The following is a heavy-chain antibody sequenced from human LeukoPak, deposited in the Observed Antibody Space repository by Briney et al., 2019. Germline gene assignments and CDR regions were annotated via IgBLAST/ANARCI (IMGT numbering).Heavy chain of an antibody. V-gene: IGHV4-34*01. Sequence: SETLSLTCAVDGGSFSGFYWTWIRQTPGKGLEWIGEINQTGKTNYNPSLTDYNPSLKSRVTISVDSSKNQLSLKVNSVTAADTGVYYCARVRHDPLEEGYYMDVWGKGTTVTVSS. CDR2: INQTGKTNYNPSLT. CDR1: GGSFSGFY. CDR3: ARVRHDPLEEGYYMDV. J-gene: IGHJ6*03. D-gene: IGHD3-3*01.